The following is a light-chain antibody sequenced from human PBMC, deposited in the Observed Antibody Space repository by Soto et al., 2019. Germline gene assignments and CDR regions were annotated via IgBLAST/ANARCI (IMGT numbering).Light chain of an antibody. Sequence: DIQLTQSPSTLSASVGDIVTITCRASQSMNSWLAWYQQKPGEAPKVLIYDASILGNGVPSRFSGSGSGTEFTLTIGSLQPEDFATYYCLRYNACSQTFGKGTKVEI. CDR2: DAS. CDR3: LRYNACSQT. J-gene: IGKJ1*01. V-gene: IGKV1-5*01. CDR1: QSMNSW.